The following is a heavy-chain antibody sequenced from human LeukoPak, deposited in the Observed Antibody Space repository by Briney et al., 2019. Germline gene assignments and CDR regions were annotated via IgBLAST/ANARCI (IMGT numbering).Heavy chain of an antibody. J-gene: IGHJ4*02. D-gene: IGHD3-22*01. Sequence: ASVKVSCKASGYTLYTYGISWVRQAPGQGLEWMGWINAYNGNTNYAQKLQDRVTVTTDTSTSTAYMELRSLRSDDTAVYYCARISDYYDSSGRRFYYFDFWGQGTLVTVFS. V-gene: IGHV1-18*01. CDR2: INAYNGNT. CDR1: GYTLYTYG. CDR3: ARISDYYDSSGRRFYYFDF.